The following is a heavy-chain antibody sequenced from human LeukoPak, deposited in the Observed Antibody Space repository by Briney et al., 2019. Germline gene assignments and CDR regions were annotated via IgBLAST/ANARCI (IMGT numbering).Heavy chain of an antibody. CDR3: ARDRPAYYYDSSGYYSGDAFDI. CDR2: ISYDGSNK. CDR1: GFTFSSYA. D-gene: IGHD3-22*01. J-gene: IGHJ3*02. Sequence: GGSLRLSCAASGFTFSSYAMHWVRQAPGKGLEWVAVISYDGSNKYYADSVKGRFTISRDNSKNTLYLQMNSLRSDDTAVYYCARDRPAYYYDSSGYYSGDAFDIWGQGTMVTASS. V-gene: IGHV3-30-3*01.